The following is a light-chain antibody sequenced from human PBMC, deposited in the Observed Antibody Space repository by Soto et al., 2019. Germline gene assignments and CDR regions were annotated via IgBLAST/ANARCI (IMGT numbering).Light chain of an antibody. CDR3: QQYNSHWLS. V-gene: IGKV1-5*03. CDR2: RAS. CDR1: QTINNW. Sequence: DVQMTQSPSTLSASLGDRVTITCRASQTINNWLAWYQQKPGKAPKLLIHRASILESGVPSRFSGSGSGTEVTLTISGLQPDDLATYYCQQYNSHWLSFGGGTKVEIK. J-gene: IGKJ4*01.